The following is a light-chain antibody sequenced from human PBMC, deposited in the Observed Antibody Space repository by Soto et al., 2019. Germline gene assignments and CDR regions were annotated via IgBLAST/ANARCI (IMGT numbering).Light chain of an antibody. V-gene: IGKV3-20*01. J-gene: IGKJ1*01. Sequence: DIVLTQSPGTLSLSPGERATLSCRASQSISSSHLAWYQQRPGQAPRLLIYGASSRATGIPDRFSGSGSGTDFTLTISRLEPEDFAVYYCQQYGMSPWTFGQGTKVEI. CDR2: GAS. CDR3: QQYGMSPWT. CDR1: QSISSSH.